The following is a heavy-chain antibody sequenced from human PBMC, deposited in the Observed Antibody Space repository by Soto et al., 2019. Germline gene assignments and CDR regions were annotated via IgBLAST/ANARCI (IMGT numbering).Heavy chain of an antibody. J-gene: IGHJ4*02. CDR3: ARESPPADY. V-gene: IGHV1-18*01. Sequence: ASVKVSCKTSGYTFTNSGLSWLRQAPGQGLEWMGWISTFNGNTNYAQKLQGRVTMTTDTSTSTAYMELRSLRSDDTAVYYCARESPPADYWGQGTLVTSPQ. CDR1: GYTFTNSG. CDR2: ISTFNGNT.